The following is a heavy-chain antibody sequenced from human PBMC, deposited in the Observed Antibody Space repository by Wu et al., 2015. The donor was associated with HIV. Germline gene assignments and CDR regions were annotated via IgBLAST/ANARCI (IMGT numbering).Heavy chain of an antibody. CDR1: GYTFINYG. CDR2: ISAYNGNT. Sequence: QVQLVQSGAEVKKPGASVKVSCKASGYTFINYGISWVRQAPGQGLEWMGWISAYNGNTNYAQQLQGRVTMTTDTSTSTAYMELRSLRSDDTAVYYCARGPTGLLWFGELFLAYYYGMDVVGRGDHCHRLL. J-gene: IGHJ6*02. D-gene: IGHD3-10*01. CDR3: ARGPTGLLWFGELFLAYYYGMDV. V-gene: IGHV1-18*01.